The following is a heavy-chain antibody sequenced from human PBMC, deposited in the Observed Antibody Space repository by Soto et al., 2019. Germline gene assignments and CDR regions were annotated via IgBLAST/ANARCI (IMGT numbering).Heavy chain of an antibody. V-gene: IGHV3-21*01. CDR3: ARDRIVAYYRYYYYGMDV. D-gene: IGHD1-26*01. CDR1: GFTFSSYS. CDR2: ISSSSSYI. J-gene: IGHJ6*02. Sequence: PGGSLRLSCAASGFTFSSYSMNWVRQAPGKGLEWVSSISSSSSYIYYADSVKGRFTISRDNAKNSLYLQMNSLRAEDTAVYYCARDRIVAYYRYYYYGMDVWGQGTTVTVSS.